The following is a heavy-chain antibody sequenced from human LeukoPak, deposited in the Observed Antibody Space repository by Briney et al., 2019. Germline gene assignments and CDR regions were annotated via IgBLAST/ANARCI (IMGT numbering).Heavy chain of an antibody. CDR1: GFTFSSYA. J-gene: IGHJ4*02. Sequence: PGRSLRLSCAASGFTFSSYAMHWVRQAPGKGLEWVAVISYDGSNKYYADSVKGRFTISRDNSKNTLYLQMNSLRAEDTAVYYRARDRGSYYVWYYFDYWGQGTLVTVSS. V-gene: IGHV3-30-3*01. D-gene: IGHD1-26*01. CDR3: ARDRGSYYVWYYFDY. CDR2: ISYDGSNK.